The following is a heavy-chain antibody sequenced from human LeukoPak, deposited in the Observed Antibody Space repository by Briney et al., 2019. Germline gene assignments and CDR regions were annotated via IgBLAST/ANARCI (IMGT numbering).Heavy chain of an antibody. CDR3: ARGVSGSYAV. CDR1: GFTFSTYS. V-gene: IGHV3-74*01. J-gene: IGHJ6*02. D-gene: IGHD1-26*01. Sequence: GGSLRLSCAASGFTFSTYSMNWVRQAPGKGLVWVSRINSDGSSTSYADSVKGRFTISRDNAKNTLYLQMNSLRAEDTAVYYCARGVSGSYAVWGQGTTVTVSS. CDR2: INSDGSST.